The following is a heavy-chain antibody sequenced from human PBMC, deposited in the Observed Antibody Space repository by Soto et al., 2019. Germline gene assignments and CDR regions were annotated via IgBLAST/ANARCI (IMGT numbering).Heavy chain of an antibody. V-gene: IGHV1-69*01. Sequence: QVQLVQSGPEVKKPGSSVRVSCKTSGDTFRTYALSWVRQAPGQGLEWMGGIIPMFGSPTYAEKFQDRVTISADESSSTVYMEVRGLRSEDSAVYYCARPPRPRNFYHGLDVWGQGTTVTVSS. J-gene: IGHJ6*02. CDR3: ARPPRPRNFYHGLDV. CDR2: IIPMFGSP. CDR1: GDTFRTYA.